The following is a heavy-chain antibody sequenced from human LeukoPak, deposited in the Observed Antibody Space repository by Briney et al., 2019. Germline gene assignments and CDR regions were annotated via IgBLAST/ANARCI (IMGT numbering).Heavy chain of an antibody. Sequence: GGSLRLSCAASGFTFSSYWMHWVRQAPGKGLVWVARINRDGSSTRYADSVKGRFTISRDNAKNTLYLQMNSLRAENTAVYSCARELAVRAGDYFDNWGQGTRVSVSS. CDR3: ARELAVRAGDYFDN. D-gene: IGHD2-2*01. CDR2: INRDGSST. J-gene: IGHJ4*02. V-gene: IGHV3-74*01. CDR1: GFTFSSYW.